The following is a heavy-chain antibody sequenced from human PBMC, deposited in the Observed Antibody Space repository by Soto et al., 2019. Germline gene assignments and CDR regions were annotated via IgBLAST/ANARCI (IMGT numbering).Heavy chain of an antibody. CDR3: AKWSRQLGGWGIDP. Sequence: SETLSLTCTLSGGSISGDFWSWIRQPSGKGLEFIGRIYSTGVTNYNPSLQSRVTMSVDTSKNQFSVRLNSVTDADTAVYYCAKWSRQLGGWGIDPWGQGTLVTVSS. J-gene: IGHJ5*02. CDR1: GGSISGDF. V-gene: IGHV4-4*07. CDR2: IYSTGVT. D-gene: IGHD3-16*01.